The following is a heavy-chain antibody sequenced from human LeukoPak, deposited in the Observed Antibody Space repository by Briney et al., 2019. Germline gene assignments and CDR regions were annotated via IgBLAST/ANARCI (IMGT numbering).Heavy chain of an antibody. CDR3: ARGPVVGNYDSSGYFPPY. Sequence: GGSLRLSCAASGFTFSSYSMNWVRQAPAKGLEWVSYISSSGSTIYYADSVKGRFTISRDNAKNSLYLQMNSLRAEDTAVYYCARGPVVGNYDSSGYFPPYWGQGTLVTVSS. D-gene: IGHD3-22*01. CDR2: ISSSGSTI. V-gene: IGHV3-48*04. CDR1: GFTFSSYS. J-gene: IGHJ4*02.